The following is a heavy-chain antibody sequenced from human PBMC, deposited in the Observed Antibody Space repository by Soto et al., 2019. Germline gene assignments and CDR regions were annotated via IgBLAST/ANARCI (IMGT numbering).Heavy chain of an antibody. D-gene: IGHD4-4*01. Sequence: EVQLVESGGGLVKPGGSLRLSCAASGFTFSNAWMNWVRQAPGKGLEWVGRIKSKTDGGTSDYAAPVKGRFTISRDDSKNTLYLQMNSLKTEDTAVYYCTTGNYRYYYYGMDVWGQGTTVTVSS. CDR2: IKSKTDGGTS. J-gene: IGHJ6*02. CDR3: TTGNYRYYYYGMDV. V-gene: IGHV3-15*07. CDR1: GFTFSNAW.